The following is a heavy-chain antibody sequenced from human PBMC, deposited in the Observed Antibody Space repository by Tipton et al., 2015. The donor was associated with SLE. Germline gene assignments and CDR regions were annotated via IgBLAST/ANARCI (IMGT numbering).Heavy chain of an antibody. CDR1: GYTFTSYY. V-gene: IGHV1-46*01. D-gene: IGHD6-13*01. Sequence: VQLVQSGAEVKKPGASVKVSCKASGYTFTSYYMHWVRQAPGQGLEWMGIINPSGGSTSYAQKFQGRVTMTRDTSTSTVYMELSSLKSEDTAVYYCASIAAPTGMDVWGQGTTVTVSS. CDR2: INPSGGST. J-gene: IGHJ6*02. CDR3: ASIAAPTGMDV.